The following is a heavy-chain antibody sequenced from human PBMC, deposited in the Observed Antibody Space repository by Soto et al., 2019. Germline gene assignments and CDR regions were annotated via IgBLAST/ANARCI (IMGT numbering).Heavy chain of an antibody. CDR3: ARGPDIVVVPAAPRENWFDP. CDR1: GGSFSGYY. Sequence: SETLSLTCAVYGGSFSGYYWSWIRQPPGKGLEWIGEINHSGSTNYNPSLKSRVTISVDTSKNQFSLKLSSVTAADTAVYYCARGPDIVVVPAAPRENWFDPWGQGTLVTVSS. D-gene: IGHD2-2*01. V-gene: IGHV4-34*01. J-gene: IGHJ5*02. CDR2: INHSGST.